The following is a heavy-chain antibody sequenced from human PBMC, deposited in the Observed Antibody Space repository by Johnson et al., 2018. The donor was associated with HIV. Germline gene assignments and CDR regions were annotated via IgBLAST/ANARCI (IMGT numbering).Heavy chain of an antibody. Sequence: VQLVVSGGGVVQPGRSLRLSCAASGFTFISYAMHWVRQAPGKGLEWVAVISYDGSNKYYADSVKGRFTISRDNAKNSLYLQMNSLRAEDTALYYCTSDRRGSSGAFDIWGQGTMVTVSS. D-gene: IGHD1-26*01. CDR1: GFTFISYA. V-gene: IGHV3-30-3*01. CDR3: TSDRRGSSGAFDI. J-gene: IGHJ3*02. CDR2: ISYDGSNK.